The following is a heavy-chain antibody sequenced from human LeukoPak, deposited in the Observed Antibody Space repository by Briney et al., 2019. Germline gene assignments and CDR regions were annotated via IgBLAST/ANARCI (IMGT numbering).Heavy chain of an antibody. J-gene: IGHJ6*02. CDR1: GFTFSSYA. V-gene: IGHV3-30-3*01. D-gene: IGHD6-13*01. Sequence: PGKSLRLSCAASGFTFSSYAMHWVRQAPGKGLEWVAVLSYDGSNTYHADSVKGRFTISRDNSKNTLHLQMNSLRPEDTAVYYCARVPGIAATAYYYYAMDVWGQGTTVTVSS. CDR2: LSYDGSNT. CDR3: ARVPGIAATAYYYYAMDV.